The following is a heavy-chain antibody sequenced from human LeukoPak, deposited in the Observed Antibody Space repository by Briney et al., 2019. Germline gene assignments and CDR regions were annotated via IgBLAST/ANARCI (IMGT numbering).Heavy chain of an antibody. CDR2: INPSGGST. CDR3: ARYSYPTRGIVVVPALDY. Sequence: GASVKVSCKAPGYTFTSYYMHWVRQAPGQGLEWMGIINPSGGSTSYAQKFQGRVTMARDTSTSTVYMELSSLRSEDTAVYYCARYSYPTRGIVVVPALDYWGQGTLVTVSS. V-gene: IGHV1-46*01. J-gene: IGHJ4*02. D-gene: IGHD3-22*01. CDR1: GYTFTSYY.